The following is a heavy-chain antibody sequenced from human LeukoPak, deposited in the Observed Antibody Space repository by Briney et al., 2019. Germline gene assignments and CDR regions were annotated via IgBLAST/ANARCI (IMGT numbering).Heavy chain of an antibody. V-gene: IGHV3-23*01. D-gene: IGHD2-2*01. CDR1: GFTFSSYA. CDR2: ISGSGGRT. CDR3: ARVVTPRYCSSTGCYWKGWFDP. Sequence: GGSLRLSCAASGFTFSSYAMSWVRQAPGKGLEWVSTISGSGGRTYYADSVKGRFTISRDNSKNTLYLQMNSLRAEDTDVYYCARVVTPRYCSSTGCYWKGWFDPWGQGTLVTVSS. J-gene: IGHJ5*02.